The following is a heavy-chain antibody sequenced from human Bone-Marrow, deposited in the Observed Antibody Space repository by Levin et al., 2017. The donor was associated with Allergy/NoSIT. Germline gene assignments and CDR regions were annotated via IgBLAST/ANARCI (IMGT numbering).Heavy chain of an antibody. Sequence: GGSLRLSCAVSGFTISEYAMAWVRQAPGKGLEWVSVITGGGFNTYYGDSVKGRFTVSRDDSKDTLYLELNSLRAEDTAVYYCAKKQGGTSGFSFDVWGQGTMVTVSS. CDR3: AKKQGGTSGFSFDV. CDR2: ITGGGFNT. J-gene: IGHJ3*01. V-gene: IGHV3-23*01. CDR1: GFTISEYA. D-gene: IGHD1-1*01.